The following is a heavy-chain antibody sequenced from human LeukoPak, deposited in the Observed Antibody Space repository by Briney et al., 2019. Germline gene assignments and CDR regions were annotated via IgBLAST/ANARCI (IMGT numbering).Heavy chain of an antibody. V-gene: IGHV1-18*01. D-gene: IGHD2-21*02. J-gene: IGHJ5*02. Sequence: ASVKVSCTTSGHSFTSYAITWVRQAPGQGLEWMGWISPYTGNTNYAQKFWGRVTMTADISTRTVNMDLRSLRSDDTAAYYCARGQVEPAMIIGGWFDLWGQGTLVIVSS. CDR2: ISPYTGNT. CDR1: GHSFTSYA. CDR3: ARGQVEPAMIIGGWFDL.